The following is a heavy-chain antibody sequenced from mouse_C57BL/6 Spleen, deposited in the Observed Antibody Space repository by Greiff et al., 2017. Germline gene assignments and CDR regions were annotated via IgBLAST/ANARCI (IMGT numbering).Heavy chain of an antibody. CDR3: ARRDYYGSSSYAMDY. Sequence: QVQLQQPGAELVMPGASVKLSCKASGYTFTSYWMHWVKQRPGQGLEWIGEIDPSDSYTNYNQKFKGKSTLTVDKSSSTAYMQLSSLTSEDSAVYYCARRDYYGSSSYAMDYWGQGTSVTVSS. D-gene: IGHD1-1*01. CDR1: GYTFTSYW. CDR2: IDPSDSYT. J-gene: IGHJ4*01. V-gene: IGHV1-69*01.